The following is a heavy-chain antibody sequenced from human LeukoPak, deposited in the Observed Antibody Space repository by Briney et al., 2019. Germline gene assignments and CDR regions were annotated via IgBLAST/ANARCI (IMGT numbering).Heavy chain of an antibody. CDR3: ARASLRVTNYYYYYMDV. V-gene: IGHV1-2*02. D-gene: IGHD2-21*02. Sequence: GASVKVSCKASGYTFTSYYMHWVRQAPGQGLEWMGWINPNSGGTNYAQKFQGRVTMTRDTSISTAYMELSRLRSDDTAVYYCARASLRVTNYYYYYMDVWGKGTTVTVSS. J-gene: IGHJ6*03. CDR1: GYTFTSYY. CDR2: INPNSGGT.